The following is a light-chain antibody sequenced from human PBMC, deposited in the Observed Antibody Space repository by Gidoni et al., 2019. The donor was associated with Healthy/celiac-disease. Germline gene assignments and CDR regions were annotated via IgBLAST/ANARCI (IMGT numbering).Light chain of an antibody. CDR3: QQSYSTPLT. V-gene: IGKV1-39*01. CDR2: AAS. CDR1: QGISTY. Sequence: DIQMTQSPSSLSASVGDRVTITCRASQGISTYLNWYQQKPGEAPKLLIYAASSLQSGVPSRFSGGGSGTDFTLTISSLQPEDFATYYCQQSYSTPLTFGGGTKVEIK. J-gene: IGKJ4*01.